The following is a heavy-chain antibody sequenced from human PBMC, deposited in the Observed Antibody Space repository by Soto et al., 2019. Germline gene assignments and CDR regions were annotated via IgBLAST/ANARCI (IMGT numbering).Heavy chain of an antibody. J-gene: IGHJ4*02. CDR3: TTDSPRSSGWANEF. V-gene: IGHV3-15*07. Sequence: EVQLVESGGGLIQPGGSLRLSCAASGFFFSDAWMNWVRQAPGKGLEWVASITRKGDGGAPDYASPVKGRFTILRDDSKNSLFLQMNNLKTEDTAIYYCTTDSPRSSGWANEFWGPGTLVTVS. CDR2: ITRKGDGGAP. D-gene: IGHD6-19*01. CDR1: GFFFSDAW.